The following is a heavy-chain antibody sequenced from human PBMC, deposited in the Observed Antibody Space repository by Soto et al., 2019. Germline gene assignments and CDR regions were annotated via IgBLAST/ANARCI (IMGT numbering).Heavy chain of an antibody. CDR1: GFTFSDEW. J-gene: IGHJ6*02. D-gene: IGHD2-21*01. Sequence: VQLVESGGGLVQPGGSLRLSCATSGFTFSDEWMHWVRQAPGKGLEWVSTTFSGGNTEYAASVKGRCSISRDNYKNTLYLQMDNLRVEDTAVYYCARKPPSAIQGWAFGMDVWGQGTTVSVSS. CDR3: ARKPPSAIQGWAFGMDV. CDR2: TFSGGNT. V-gene: IGHV3-66*01.